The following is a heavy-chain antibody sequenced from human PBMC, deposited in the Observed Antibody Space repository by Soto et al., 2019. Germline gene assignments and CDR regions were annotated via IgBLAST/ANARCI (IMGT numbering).Heavy chain of an antibody. J-gene: IGHJ3*02. CDR3: AGSRCSSTSCNRDAFDI. D-gene: IGHD2-2*01. CDR1: GYTFTSYG. CDR2: ISAYNGNT. V-gene: IGHV1-18*01. Sequence: QVQLVQSGAEVKKPGASVKVSCKASGYTFTSYGISWVRQAPGQGLEWMGWISAYNGNTNYAQKLQGRVTMTTDTSTSTAYMELRSLRSDDTAVYYCAGSRCSSTSCNRDAFDIWGQGTMVTVSS.